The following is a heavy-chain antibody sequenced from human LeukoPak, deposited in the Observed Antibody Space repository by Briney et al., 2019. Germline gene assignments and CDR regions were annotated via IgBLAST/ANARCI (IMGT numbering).Heavy chain of an antibody. Sequence: GASVKVSCKVSGYTLTELSMHWVRQAPGKGLEWMGGFDPEDGETIYAQKFQGRVTMTEDTSTDTAYMELSSLRSEDTAVYYCATLAHYVWGSYRYLDAFDIWGQGTMVTVSS. V-gene: IGHV1-24*01. CDR3: ATLAHYVWGSYRYLDAFDI. CDR2: FDPEDGET. D-gene: IGHD3-16*02. CDR1: GYTLTELS. J-gene: IGHJ3*02.